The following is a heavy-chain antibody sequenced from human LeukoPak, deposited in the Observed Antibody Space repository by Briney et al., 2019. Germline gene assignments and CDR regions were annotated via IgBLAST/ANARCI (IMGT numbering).Heavy chain of an antibody. CDR1: GYTLTNYN. V-gene: IGHV1-2*02. CDR2: INPNSGGT. Sequence: ASVKVSCKASGYTLTNYNISWVRQAPGQGLEWMGWINPNSGGTNYAQKFQGRVTMTRDTSISTAYMELNRLISDDTAVYYCAREAVMVHFDYWGQGTLVTVSS. D-gene: IGHD5-18*01. J-gene: IGHJ4*02. CDR3: AREAVMVHFDY.